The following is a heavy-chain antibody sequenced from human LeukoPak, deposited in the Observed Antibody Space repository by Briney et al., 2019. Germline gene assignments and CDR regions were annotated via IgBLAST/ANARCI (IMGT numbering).Heavy chain of an antibody. D-gene: IGHD6-13*01. CDR2: INPNSGGT. CDR3: ARTSAQLWKGIAAADFDY. V-gene: IGHV1-2*02. CDR1: GYTFTGYY. J-gene: IGHJ4*02. Sequence: AASVKVSCKASGYTFTGYYMHWVRQAPGQGLEWMGWINPNSGGTNYAQKFQGRVTMTRDTSISTAYMELSRLRSDDTAVYYCARTSAQLWKGIAAADFDYWGQGTLVTVSS.